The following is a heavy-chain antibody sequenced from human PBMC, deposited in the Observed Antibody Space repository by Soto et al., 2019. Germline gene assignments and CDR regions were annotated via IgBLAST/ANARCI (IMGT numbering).Heavy chain of an antibody. J-gene: IGHJ6*02. CDR3: ARDDLRYFDWLLPHYGMDV. CDR2: ISAYNGNT. V-gene: IGHV1-18*01. D-gene: IGHD3-9*01. Sequence: ASVKVSCKASGYTFTSYGISWVRQAPGQGLEWMGWISAYNGNTNYAQKLQGRVIMTTDTSTSTAYMELRSLRSDDTAVYYCARDDLRYFDWLLPHYGMDVWGQGTTVTVSS. CDR1: GYTFTSYG.